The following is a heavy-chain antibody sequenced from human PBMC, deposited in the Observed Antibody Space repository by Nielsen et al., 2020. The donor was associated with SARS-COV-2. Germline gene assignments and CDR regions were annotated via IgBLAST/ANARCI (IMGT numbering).Heavy chain of an antibody. J-gene: IGHJ3*02. V-gene: IGHV5-51*01. D-gene: IGHD4-23*01. CDR1: GYSFTSYW. CDR3: ARHRLYGGTPYDAFDI. CDR2: IYPGDSDT. Sequence: GESLKISCKGSGYSFTSYWIGWVRQMPGKGLEWMGIIYPGDSDTRYSPSFQGQVTISADKSISTAYLQWSSLKASDTAMYYCARHRLYGGTPYDAFDIWGQGTMVTVSS.